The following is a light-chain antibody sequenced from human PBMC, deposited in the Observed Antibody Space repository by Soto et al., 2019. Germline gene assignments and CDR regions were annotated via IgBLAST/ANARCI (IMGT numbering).Light chain of an antibody. J-gene: IGKJ1*01. Sequence: EIVLTQSPATLSLSPGERATISCRASQSVSSNSLAWYQQKPGQAPRLLIYGASNRATGIPDRFSGSGSGTDFTLTISRLEPEDFAVYYCQQYGNSPRTFGQGTKVDIK. CDR3: QQYGNSPRT. V-gene: IGKV3-20*01. CDR1: QSVSSNS. CDR2: GAS.